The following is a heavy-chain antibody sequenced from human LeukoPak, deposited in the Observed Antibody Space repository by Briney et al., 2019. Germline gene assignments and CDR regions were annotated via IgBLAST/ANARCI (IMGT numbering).Heavy chain of an antibody. J-gene: IGHJ4*02. Sequence: SVKVSCKASGGTFTSCAISWVRQAPGQGLEWMGWIIANIGNANYARKFQGRVAITADTPTSTAYVELRSLRSDDTAVYYCARGPRNSSWTPFDYWGQGTLVTVSS. CDR1: GGTFTSCA. CDR3: ARGPRNSSWTPFDY. CDR2: IIANIGNA. V-gene: IGHV1-69*10. D-gene: IGHD6-13*01.